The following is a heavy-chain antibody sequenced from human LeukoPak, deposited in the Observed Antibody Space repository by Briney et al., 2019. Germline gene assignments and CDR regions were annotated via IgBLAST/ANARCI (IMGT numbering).Heavy chain of an antibody. CDR1: GFTFSSYG. CDR2: IRYDGSNK. J-gene: IGHJ4*02. Sequence: GGSLRLSCAASGFTFSSYGMHWVRQAPGKGLEWVAFIRYDGSNKYYADSVKGRFTISRDNSKNTLYLQMNSLRAEDTAVYYCAKDRYYDIPFYYWGQGTLGSVSS. V-gene: IGHV3-30*02. D-gene: IGHD3-9*01. CDR3: AKDRYYDIPFYY.